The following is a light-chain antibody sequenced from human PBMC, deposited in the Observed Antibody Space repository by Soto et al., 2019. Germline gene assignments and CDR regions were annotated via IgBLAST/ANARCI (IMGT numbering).Light chain of an antibody. CDR3: YQQSNGPPYT. CDR2: DAS. Sequence: EIVLTQSPSTLSLSPGERATLSCRASQSVSSYLAWYQQKPGQAPRLLIYDASNTATGIPARFSGSGSGTDFALTITSLEPQDVAVSYYYQQSNGPPYTFGQGTKLEIK. CDR1: QSVSSY. J-gene: IGKJ2*01. V-gene: IGKV3-11*01.